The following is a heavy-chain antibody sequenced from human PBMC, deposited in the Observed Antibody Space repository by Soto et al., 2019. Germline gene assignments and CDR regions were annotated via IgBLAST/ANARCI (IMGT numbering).Heavy chain of an antibody. V-gene: IGHV4-30-4*01. D-gene: IGHD3-16*01. J-gene: IGHJ4*02. Sequence: QVQLQESGPGLVKPSQTLSLTCTVSGGSISSGDYYWSWIRQPPGKGLEWIGYIYYSGSTYYNPSLQSRVTIAVDTSKNQFSLKLSSVTAADTAVYYCARDRKRWGTIDYWGQGTLVTVSS. CDR3: ARDRKRWGTIDY. CDR2: IYYSGST. CDR1: GGSISSGDYY.